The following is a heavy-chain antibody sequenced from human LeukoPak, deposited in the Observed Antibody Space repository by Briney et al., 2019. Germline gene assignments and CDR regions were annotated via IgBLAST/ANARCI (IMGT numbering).Heavy chain of an antibody. V-gene: IGHV3-11*04. D-gene: IGHD3-3*01. CDR3: ARTATDFTIFGDIDY. J-gene: IGHJ4*02. CDR2: ISSSGSTI. Sequence: PGGSLRLSCAASGFTFSDYYMSWIRQAPGKGLEWVSYISSSGSTIYYADSVKGRFTISRDNAKNSLYLQMNSLRAEDTAVYYCARTATDFTIFGDIDYWGQGTLVTVSS. CDR1: GFTFSDYY.